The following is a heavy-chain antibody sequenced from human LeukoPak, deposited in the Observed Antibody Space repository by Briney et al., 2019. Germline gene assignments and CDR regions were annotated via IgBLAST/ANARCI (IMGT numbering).Heavy chain of an antibody. V-gene: IGHV4-59*12. J-gene: IGHJ3*02. D-gene: IGHD1-26*01. CDR3: ARELVGATDHDAFDI. Sequence: PSETLSLTCTVSGGSISSYYWSWIRQPPGKGLEWIGEIYHSGSTNYNPSLKSRVTISVDKSKNQFSLKLSSVTAADTAVYYCARELVGATDHDAFDIWGQGTMVTVSS. CDR2: IYHSGST. CDR1: GGSISSYY.